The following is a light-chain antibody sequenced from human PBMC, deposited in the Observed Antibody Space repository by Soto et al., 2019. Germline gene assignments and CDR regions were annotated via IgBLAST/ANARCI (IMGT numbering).Light chain of an antibody. V-gene: IGLV2-14*01. J-gene: IGLJ1*01. CDR3: SSYTSSDTPYV. CDR1: SSDLGDYKY. Sequence: QSVLTQPASVSESPGQSITISCTGTSSDLGDYKYVSWYQQHPDKAPKLIIFVNSNRPSGVSTRFSGSKSGNTASLTISGLQAEDEADYYCSSYTSSDTPYVFGTGTKLTVL. CDR2: VNS.